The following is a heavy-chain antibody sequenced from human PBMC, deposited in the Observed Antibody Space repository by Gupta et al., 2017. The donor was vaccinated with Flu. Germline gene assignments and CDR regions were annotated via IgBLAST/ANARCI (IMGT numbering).Heavy chain of an antibody. CDR1: GFTFSSYD. V-gene: IGHV3-13*04. CDR2: IGTAGDT. CDR3: ARGHWGSAYYFDY. J-gene: IGHJ4*02. Sequence: EVQLVESGGGLVQPGGSLRLSCAASGFTFSSYDMHWVRQATGKGLEWVSAIGTAGDTYYPGSVKGRFTISRENAKNSLYLQMNSLRAGDTAVYYCARGHWGSAYYFDYWGQGTLVTVSS. D-gene: IGHD7-27*01.